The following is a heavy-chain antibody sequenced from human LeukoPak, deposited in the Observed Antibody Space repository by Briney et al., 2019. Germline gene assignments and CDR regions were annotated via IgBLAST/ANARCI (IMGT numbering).Heavy chain of an antibody. CDR2: ISSSSSYT. CDR3: AREDIVVVPAAISHYYYGMDV. J-gene: IGHJ6*02. Sequence: GGSLRLSCAASGFTFSSYSMNWVRQAPGKGLEWVSSISSSSSYTYYADSVKGRFTISRDNAKNSLYLQMNSLRAEDTAVYYCAREDIVVVPAAISHYYYGMDVWGQGTTVTVSS. V-gene: IGHV3-21*01. D-gene: IGHD2-2*02. CDR1: GFTFSSYS.